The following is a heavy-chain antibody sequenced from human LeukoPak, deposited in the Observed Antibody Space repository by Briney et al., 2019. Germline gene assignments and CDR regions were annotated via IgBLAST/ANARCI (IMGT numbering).Heavy chain of an antibody. V-gene: IGHV4-34*01. CDR2: INHSGST. D-gene: IGHD3-3*01. J-gene: IGHJ6*03. CDR1: GGSFSGYY. CDR3: ARGRLSGYGHYYYMDV. Sequence: PSETLSLTCAVYGGSFSGYYWSWIRQPPGKGLEWIGEINHSGSTNYNPSLKSRVTISVDTSKNQLSLKVSSVAAADTAVYYCARGRLSGYGHYYYMDVWGKGTTVTVSS.